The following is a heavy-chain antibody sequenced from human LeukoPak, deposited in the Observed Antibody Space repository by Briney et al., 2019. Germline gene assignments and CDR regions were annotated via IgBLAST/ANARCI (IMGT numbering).Heavy chain of an antibody. CDR3: ARRAAAGRCFGY. CDR1: GFTFSDYY. V-gene: IGHV3-11*01. Sequence: GGSLRLSCAVSGFTFSDYYMSWIRQAPGKGLEWVSYISSGGSTISHADSVKGRFTISRDNAENSLYLQMNSLRAEDTAVYYCARRAAAGRCFGYWGQGTLVTVPS. J-gene: IGHJ4*02. D-gene: IGHD6-13*01. CDR2: ISSGGSTI.